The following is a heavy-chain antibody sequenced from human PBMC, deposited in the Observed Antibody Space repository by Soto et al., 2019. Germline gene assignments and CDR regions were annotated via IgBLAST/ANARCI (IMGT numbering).Heavy chain of an antibody. Sequence: GASVKVSCKASGYTFTSYDINWVRQATGQGLEWMGWMNPNSGNTGYAQKFQGRVTMTRNTSISTAYMELSSLRSEDTAVYYCARVTHYDILNGNDYWGQGTLVTVSS. D-gene: IGHD3-9*01. CDR3: ARVTHYDILNGNDY. J-gene: IGHJ4*02. CDR1: GYTFTSYD. V-gene: IGHV1-8*01. CDR2: MNPNSGNT.